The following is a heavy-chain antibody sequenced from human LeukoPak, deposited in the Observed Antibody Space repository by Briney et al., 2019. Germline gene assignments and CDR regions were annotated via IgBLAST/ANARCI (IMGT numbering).Heavy chain of an antibody. CDR3: AREGSSGWNTLYFDY. D-gene: IGHD6-19*01. J-gene: IGHJ4*02. CDR1: GYTFTIYG. CDR2: ISADTGNT. Sequence: ASVKVSCKASGYTFTIYGISWVRQAPGQGLEWMGWISADTGNTDYAQKLQGRVTMTTDTSTSTAYMELRSLRSDDTAVYYCAREGSSGWNTLYFDYWGQGTLVTVSS. V-gene: IGHV1-18*01.